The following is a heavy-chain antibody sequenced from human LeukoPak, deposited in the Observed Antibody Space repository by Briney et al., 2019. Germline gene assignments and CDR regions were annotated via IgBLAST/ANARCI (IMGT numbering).Heavy chain of an antibody. CDR2: INHSGST. J-gene: IGHJ4*02. CDR3: ARGRFYGSGSYYIIGDFDY. D-gene: IGHD3-10*01. CDR1: GGSFSGYY. V-gene: IGHV4-34*01. Sequence: SETLSLTCAVYGGSFSGYYWSWIRQPPGKGLEWIGEINHSGSTNYNLSLKSRVTISVDTSKNQFSLKLSSVTAADTAVYYCARGRFYGSGSYYIIGDFDYWGQGTLVTVSS.